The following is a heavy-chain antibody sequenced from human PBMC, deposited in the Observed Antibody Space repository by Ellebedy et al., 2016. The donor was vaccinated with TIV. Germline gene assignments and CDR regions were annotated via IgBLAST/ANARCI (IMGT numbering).Heavy chain of an antibody. J-gene: IGHJ4*02. V-gene: IGHV3-15*01. CDR1: GFTFSNAW. D-gene: IGHD3-10*01. CDR2: IKSKTDGGTT. Sequence: GESLKIFCAASGFTFSNAWMSWVRQAPGKGLEWVGRIKSKTDGGTTDYAAPVKGRFTISRDDSKNTLYLQMNSLRSEDTAVYYCASRYGSGCHKSDYWGQGTLVTVSS. CDR3: ASRYGSGCHKSDY.